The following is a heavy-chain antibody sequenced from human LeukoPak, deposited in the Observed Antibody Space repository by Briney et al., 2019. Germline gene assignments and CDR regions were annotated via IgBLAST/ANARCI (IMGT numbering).Heavy chain of an antibody. D-gene: IGHD6-13*01. CDR3: ARGPLHYSSSWYHNWFDP. J-gene: IGHJ5*02. CDR2: INHSGST. CDR1: GGSFSGYF. Sequence: SETLSLTCAVYGGSFSGYFWSWIRQPPGKGLEWIGEINHSGSTNYNPSLKSRVTISVDTSKTQFSLKLSSVTAADTAVYYCARGPLHYSSSWYHNWFDPWSQGTLVTVSS. V-gene: IGHV4-34*01.